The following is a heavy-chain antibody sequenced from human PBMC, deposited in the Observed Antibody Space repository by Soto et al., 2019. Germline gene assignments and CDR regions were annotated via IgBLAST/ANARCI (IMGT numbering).Heavy chain of an antibody. J-gene: IGHJ4*02. Sequence: GGSLRLSCAASGFTFSRYWMSWVRQAPRKGLEWVANIKQDGSEEYYVDSVKGRFTISRDNAKNSVYLQMNSLRAEDTAVYYCERDFEGSYGYGPFEYWGQGALVTVYS. CDR1: GFTFSRYW. CDR2: IKQDGSEE. CDR3: ERDFEGSYGYGPFEY. D-gene: IGHD5-18*01. V-gene: IGHV3-7*03.